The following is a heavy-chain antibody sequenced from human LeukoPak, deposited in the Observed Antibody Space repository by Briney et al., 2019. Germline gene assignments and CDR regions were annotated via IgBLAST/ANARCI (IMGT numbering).Heavy chain of an antibody. V-gene: IGHV4-4*07. CDR3: ARTPIYYFDNSGYYN. CDR1: GGSINNYY. Sequence: SETLSLTCTVSGGSINNYYWSWIRQPAGKGLEWIGLIYSSGSTSYNPSLKSRVTMSVDTSKKQFSLRLSSVTAADTAMYYCARTPIYYFDNSGYYNWGQGTLVTVSS. CDR2: IYSSGST. D-gene: IGHD3-22*01. J-gene: IGHJ4*02.